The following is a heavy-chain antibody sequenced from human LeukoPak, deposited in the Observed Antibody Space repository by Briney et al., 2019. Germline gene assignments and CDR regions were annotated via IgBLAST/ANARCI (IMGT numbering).Heavy chain of an antibody. J-gene: IGHJ4*02. CDR2: IYYSGST. V-gene: IGHV4-39*07. D-gene: IGHD4-17*01. Sequence: SETLSLTCTVSGGSISSSSYYWGWIRQPPGKGLEWIGSIYYSGSTYYNPSLKSRVTISVDTSKNQFSLKLSSVTAADTAVYYCARARTTVTGYYFDYWGQGTLVTVSS. CDR3: ARARTTVTGYYFDY. CDR1: GGSISSSSYY.